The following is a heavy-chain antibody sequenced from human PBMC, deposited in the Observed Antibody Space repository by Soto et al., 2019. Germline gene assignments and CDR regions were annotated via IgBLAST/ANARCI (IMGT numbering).Heavy chain of an antibody. Sequence: PSETLSLTCIVSSGSISCTHWWSWFRQTPGKGLEWIGETYSTGSTNYKSSLKSRLSISVDTSKNQFFLNLTAVTAADTALYFCARGGLTFAGGAPTNWFDPWGPGTLVTVSS. CDR1: SGSISCTHW. J-gene: IGHJ5*02. D-gene: IGHD3-16*01. V-gene: IGHV4-4*02. CDR3: ARGGLTFAGGAPTNWFDP. CDR2: TYSTGST.